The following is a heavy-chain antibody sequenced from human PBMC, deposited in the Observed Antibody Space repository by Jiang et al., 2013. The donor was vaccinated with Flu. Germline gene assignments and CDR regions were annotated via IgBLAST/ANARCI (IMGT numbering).Heavy chain of an antibody. D-gene: IGHD3-22*01. CDR1: GFTFRSYA. J-gene: IGHJ4*02. V-gene: IGHV3-23*01. CDR2: ISGGGDGT. Sequence: QLLESGGGLVQPGGSLRLSCAASGFTFRSYAMSWVRQAPGKGLEWVSGISGGGDGTYYADSVKGRFTISRDDSKNTLYVQMNSLRAEDTAVYYCAKLVDYYDSSGYFDSWGQGTLVTVSS. CDR3: AKLVDYYDSSGYFDS.